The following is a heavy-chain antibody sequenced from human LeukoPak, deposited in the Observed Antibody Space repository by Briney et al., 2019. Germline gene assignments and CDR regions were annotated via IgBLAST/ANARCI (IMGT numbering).Heavy chain of an antibody. CDR3: AKSDGLYGDYPIDY. CDR1: GFTFSSYA. D-gene: IGHD4-17*01. J-gene: IGHJ4*02. Sequence: GRSLRLSCAASGFTFSSYAMHWVRQAPGKGLEWVALISYDGSNKYYADSVKGRFTISRDNSKNTLYLQMNSLRAEDTAVYYCAKSDGLYGDYPIDYWGQGTLVTVSS. V-gene: IGHV3-30*18. CDR2: ISYDGSNK.